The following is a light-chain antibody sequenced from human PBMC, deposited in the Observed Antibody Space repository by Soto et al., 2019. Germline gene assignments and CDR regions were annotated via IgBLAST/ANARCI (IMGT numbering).Light chain of an antibody. CDR1: QSVSSY. CDR2: GAS. J-gene: IGKJ1*01. V-gene: IGKV3-20*01. Sequence: EVVLTQSPGTLSLSPGDRASLSCRASQSVSSYLAWYQQKPGQAPRLLIYGASNRATGVPDRFSGSGSGTDGTITISRLEPEDCEVYEGQQYGSSPRTFGQGTKVDIK. CDR3: QQYGSSPRT.